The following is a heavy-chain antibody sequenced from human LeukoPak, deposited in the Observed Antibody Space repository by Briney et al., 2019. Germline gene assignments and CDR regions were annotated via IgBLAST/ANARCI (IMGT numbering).Heavy chain of an antibody. CDR3: ASLIVLTRIFYY. CDR2: IISSSSYT. J-gene: IGHJ4*02. D-gene: IGHD2-8*01. CDR1: GFTFSSYS. Sequence: PGGSLRLSCAASGFTFSSYSMNWVRQAPGKGLEWVSSIISSSSYTYYADSVKGRFTTSRDNAKNSLYLQMNSLRAEDTAVYYCASLIVLTRIFYYWAQGTLGTVSS. V-gene: IGHV3-21*01.